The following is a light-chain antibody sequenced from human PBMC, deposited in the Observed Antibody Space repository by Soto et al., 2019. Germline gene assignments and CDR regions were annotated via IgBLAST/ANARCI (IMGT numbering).Light chain of an antibody. J-gene: IGKJ1*01. CDR1: QSLTSSD. Sequence: EIVLTQSPGTLSLSPGERATLSCRASQSLTSSDLAWYQQKPGQAPRLLIYGASSRATGIPDRFTGSGSGTDFTLTISRLEPEDFAVYYCQQYDGSPRTFGQGTKVEIK. V-gene: IGKV3-20*01. CDR3: QQYDGSPRT. CDR2: GAS.